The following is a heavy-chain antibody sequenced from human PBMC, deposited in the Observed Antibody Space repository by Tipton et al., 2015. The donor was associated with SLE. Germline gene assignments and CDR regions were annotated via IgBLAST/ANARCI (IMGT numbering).Heavy chain of an antibody. J-gene: IGHJ4*02. CDR2: MNPKSGNT. V-gene: IGHV1-8*01. CDR3: ARGQGGELWGTYHSDF. Sequence: QLVQSGAEVKRPGASLKVSCKTSGYTFSTYDINWVRQAAGQGLEWMGRMNPKSGNTDYAQKFQGRVTMTSDTSTSTAYMELRRLTSEDTAVYFCARGQGGELWGTYHSDFWGQGTLIAVSS. CDR1: GYTFSTYD. D-gene: IGHD3-16*02.